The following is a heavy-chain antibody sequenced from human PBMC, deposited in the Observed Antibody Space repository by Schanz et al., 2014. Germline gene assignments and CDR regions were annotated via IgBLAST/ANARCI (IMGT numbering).Heavy chain of an antibody. J-gene: IGHJ3*02. D-gene: IGHD2-15*01. CDR2: VFYSGTT. CDR1: GGSISSGDSL. Sequence: QVQLQESGPGLVKPSQTLSLACAVSGGSISSGDSLWSWIRQPPGRGLEWIGYVFYSGTTSYNPSLKSRISMSVDTSKNQISLNLNSVTAADTAVYYCARDREVDSSWAFDIWGQGTMVTVSS. V-gene: IGHV4-30-4*07. CDR3: ARDREVDSSWAFDI.